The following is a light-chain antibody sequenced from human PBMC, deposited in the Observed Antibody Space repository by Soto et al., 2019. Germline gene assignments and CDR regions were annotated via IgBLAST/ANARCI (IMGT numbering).Light chain of an antibody. CDR2: GAS. Sequence: EIVMTQSPATLSVSPGERATLSCRASQSVSSNLAWSQQKPGQAPMLLIYGASTRATGIPARFSGSGSGTEFTLTISSLQSEDFEVYYCQQYNNWLTFGGGTKVEIK. CDR1: QSVSSN. J-gene: IGKJ4*01. V-gene: IGKV3-15*01. CDR3: QQYNNWLT.